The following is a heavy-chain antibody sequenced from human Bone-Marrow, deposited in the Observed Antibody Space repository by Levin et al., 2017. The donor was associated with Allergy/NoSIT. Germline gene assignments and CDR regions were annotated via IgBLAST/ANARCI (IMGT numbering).Heavy chain of an antibody. CDR1: GYTFDFYG. Sequence: GESLKISCKASGYTFDFYGLSWVRQAPGQGLEWMGWISPYNGNTKYAQQLLGRVTITADTSTSTAYMELRSLRSDDTAVYYCAREMAETGADTFDIWGQGTMVIVSS. D-gene: IGHD2-8*01. CDR3: AREMAETGADTFDI. CDR2: ISPYNGNT. V-gene: IGHV1-18*01. J-gene: IGHJ3*02.